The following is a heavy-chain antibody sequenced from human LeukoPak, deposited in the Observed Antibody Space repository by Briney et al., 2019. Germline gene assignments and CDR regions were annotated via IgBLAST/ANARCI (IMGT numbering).Heavy chain of an antibody. Sequence: ASVKVSCKASGGTFSSYAISWVRQAPGQGLEWMGGIIPIFGTANYAQKFQGRVTITADESTSTAYMELSSLRSEDTAVYYCAREGGEQWLAPSLPNYYYYGMDVWGQGTTVTVSS. J-gene: IGHJ6*02. V-gene: IGHV1-69*13. CDR1: GGTFSSYA. CDR3: AREGGEQWLAPSLPNYYYYGMDV. CDR2: IIPIFGTA. D-gene: IGHD6-19*01.